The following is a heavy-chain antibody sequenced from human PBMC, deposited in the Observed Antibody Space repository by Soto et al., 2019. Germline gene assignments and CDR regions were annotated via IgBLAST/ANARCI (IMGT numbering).Heavy chain of an antibody. CDR2: ISRNGGST. CDR1: GFTFSSYA. Sequence: EVQLVESGGGLVQPGGSLRLSCAASGFTFSSYAMHWVRQAPGKGLEYVSTISRNGGSTYHANSVKGRFTISRDNSKNTLYLQMGSLRAEDMAVYYCARGGSDYYFDYWGQGTLVTVSS. D-gene: IGHD2-21*02. J-gene: IGHJ4*02. CDR3: ARGGSDYYFDY. V-gene: IGHV3-64*01.